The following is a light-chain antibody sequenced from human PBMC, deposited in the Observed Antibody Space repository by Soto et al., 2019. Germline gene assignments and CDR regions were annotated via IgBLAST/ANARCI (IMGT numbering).Light chain of an antibody. CDR3: TSYSSSSTLPYV. Sequence: QAVLTQPASVSGSPGQSITISCTGTSSDVGGYNFVSWYQYHPGKAPKLIIYDVNYRPSGVSNRFSGSKSGNTASLTISGLQAEDEADYYCTSYSSSSTLPYVFGTGTKLTVL. J-gene: IGLJ1*01. V-gene: IGLV2-14*03. CDR2: DVN. CDR1: SSDVGGYNF.